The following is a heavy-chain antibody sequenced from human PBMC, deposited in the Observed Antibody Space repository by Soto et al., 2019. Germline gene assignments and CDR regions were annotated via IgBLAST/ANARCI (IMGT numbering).Heavy chain of an antibody. CDR3: ARDPYSGSHGDY. V-gene: IGHV4-4*02. CDR1: GGSISSTNW. CDR2: IYHTGGT. J-gene: IGHJ4*02. D-gene: IGHD1-26*01. Sequence: PSETLSLTCTVSGGSISSTNWWSWVRQPPGKGLEWIGEIYHTGGTNYNPSLKSRVTISVDKSKNQFSLDLDSVTAADTAVYYCARDPYSGSHGDYWGQGTLVTGSS.